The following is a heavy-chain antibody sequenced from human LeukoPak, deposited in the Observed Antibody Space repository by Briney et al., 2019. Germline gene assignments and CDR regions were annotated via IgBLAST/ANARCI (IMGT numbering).Heavy chain of an antibody. Sequence: GSLRLSCAASGFNFSSHALSWVRQAPGKGLEWVSAISGSGGSTYYADSVKGRFTISRDNSKNTLYLQMNSLRAEDTAVYYCAKDPYGDYATWGQGTLVTVSS. CDR3: AKDPYGDYAT. D-gene: IGHD4-17*01. V-gene: IGHV3-23*01. CDR1: GFNFSSHA. J-gene: IGHJ5*02. CDR2: ISGSGGST.